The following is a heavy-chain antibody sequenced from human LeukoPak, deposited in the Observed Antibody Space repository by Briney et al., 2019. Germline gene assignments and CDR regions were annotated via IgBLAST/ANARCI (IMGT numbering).Heavy chain of an antibody. CDR3: ASHRRSHGSEY. D-gene: IGHD3-10*01. CDR1: GGSFELYF. J-gene: IGHJ4*02. Sequence: SETLSLTCTVSGGSFELYFWSWIRQPPGKGLEWIGYVYYSGSTDYSPSLKSRLTISADTSKNQFSLKLSSVTAAETAVYYCASHRRSHGSEYWGQGTLVTVSS. V-gene: IGHV4-59*01. CDR2: VYYSGST.